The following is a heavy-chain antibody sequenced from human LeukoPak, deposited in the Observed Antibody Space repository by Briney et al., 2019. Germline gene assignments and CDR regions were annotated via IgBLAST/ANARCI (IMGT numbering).Heavy chain of an antibody. V-gene: IGHV4-59*01. J-gene: IGHJ4*02. CDR3: ARENLVSYYDILTGPLDY. CDR1: GGSISSYY. Sequence: SETLSLTCTVSGGSISSYYWSWIRQPPGKGLVWVGYIYYSGSTNYNPSLKSRVTISVDTSKNQFSLKLSSVTAADTAVYYCARENLVSYYDILTGPLDYWGQGTLVTVSS. CDR2: IYYSGST. D-gene: IGHD3-9*01.